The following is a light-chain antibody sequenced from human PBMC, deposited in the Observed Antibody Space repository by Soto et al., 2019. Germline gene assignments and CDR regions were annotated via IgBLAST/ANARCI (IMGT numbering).Light chain of an antibody. CDR3: QVWDSSSDHWV. CDR2: DDS. V-gene: IGLV3-21*02. J-gene: IGLJ3*02. Sequence: SSELTQPPSVSGAPGQTARITCGGNNLGGKSVHWYQQKPRQAPVLVVYDDSDRPSGIPERFAGSNSGNTATLTISGVEAGDEADYYCQVWDSSSDHWVFGGGTTLTVL. CDR1: NLGGKS.